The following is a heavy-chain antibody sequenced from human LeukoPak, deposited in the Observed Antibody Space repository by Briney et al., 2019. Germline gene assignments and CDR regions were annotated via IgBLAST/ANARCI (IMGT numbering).Heavy chain of an antibody. CDR2: INAGNGNT. V-gene: IGHV1-3*01. CDR1: GYIFSTYA. D-gene: IGHD5-24*01. CDR3: ARAEWLQFGHFDY. J-gene: IGHJ4*02. Sequence: ASVKVSCKASGYIFSTYALHWVRQAPGQRLEWMGGINAGNGNTKYSQKFQGRVTITRDTSASTAYMELSSLRSEDTAVYYCARAEWLQFGHFDYWGQGTLVTVSS.